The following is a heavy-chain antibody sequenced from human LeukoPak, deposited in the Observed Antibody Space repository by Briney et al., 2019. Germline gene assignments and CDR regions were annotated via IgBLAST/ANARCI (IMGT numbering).Heavy chain of an antibody. CDR3: VRENIAVPGPAFDY. D-gene: IGHD6-19*01. V-gene: IGHV1-46*04. J-gene: IGHJ4*02. CDR2: VNPSDTST. Sequence: ASVKVSCRASEYIFSNSLMHWVRQAPGQGLGWMGVVNPSDTSTTYAQSLQGRVTMTRDTSTSTVYMDLSGLRSEDTAMYYCVRENIAVPGPAFDYWGQGTLVTVSS. CDR1: EYIFSNSL.